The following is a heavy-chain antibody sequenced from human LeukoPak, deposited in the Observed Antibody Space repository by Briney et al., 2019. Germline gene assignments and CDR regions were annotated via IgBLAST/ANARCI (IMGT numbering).Heavy chain of an antibody. Sequence: GGSLRLSCAASEFTLSSYSMNWVRQAPGKGLEWVSYISSSSTTIYYADSVKGRFTISRDNAKNSLYLQMNSLRAEDTGVYYCASSTGDYWGQGTLVTVSS. CDR1: EFTLSSYS. CDR3: ASSTGDY. J-gene: IGHJ4*02. D-gene: IGHD2-2*01. V-gene: IGHV3-48*01. CDR2: ISSSSTTI.